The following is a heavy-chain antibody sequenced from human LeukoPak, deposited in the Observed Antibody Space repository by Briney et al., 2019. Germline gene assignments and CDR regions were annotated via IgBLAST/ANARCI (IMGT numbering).Heavy chain of an antibody. J-gene: IGHJ3*02. Sequence: GGSLRLSCAASRFTLSNYTMTWVRQAPGKGLEWVSSISSSGYYIYYADSVKGRFTISRDNAKNSLYLQMNSLRAEDTAVYYCARVLASWRAFDIWGQGTMVTVSS. CDR2: ISSSGYYI. V-gene: IGHV3-21*01. CDR3: ARVLASWRAFDI. CDR1: RFTLSNYT. D-gene: IGHD2-15*01.